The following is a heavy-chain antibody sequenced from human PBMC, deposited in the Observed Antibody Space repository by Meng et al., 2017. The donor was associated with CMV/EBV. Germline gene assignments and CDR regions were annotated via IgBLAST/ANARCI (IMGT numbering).Heavy chain of an antibody. D-gene: IGHD5-18*01. CDR3: AREDRLWFFDY. V-gene: IGHV4-39*07. CDR2: IYYSGST. J-gene: IGHJ4*02. Sequence: SVRRLVTPSGPRLLACTLHGGANRITSFVWVVIRPPPAKGLEWIGSIYYSGSTYYNPSLKSRVTISVDTSKNQFSLKLSSVTAADTAVYYCAREDRLWFFDYWGQGTLVTVSS. CDR1: GGANRITSFV.